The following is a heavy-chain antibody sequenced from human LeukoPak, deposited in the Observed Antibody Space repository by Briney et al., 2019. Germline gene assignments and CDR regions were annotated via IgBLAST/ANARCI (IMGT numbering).Heavy chain of an antibody. J-gene: IGHJ6*03. CDR3: AKGGGYEAQYYYYYLDV. D-gene: IGHD5-12*01. CDR2: IKQDGTEK. V-gene: IGHV3-7*01. Sequence: PGESLRLSCAASGFTFTTYWMSWVRQPPGKGLEWVANIKQDGTEKYYVDSVKGRFTISRDNAKNSLYLQMNSLRVEDTAIYYCAKGGGYEAQYYYYYLDVWGKGTTVTISS. CDR1: GFTFTTYW.